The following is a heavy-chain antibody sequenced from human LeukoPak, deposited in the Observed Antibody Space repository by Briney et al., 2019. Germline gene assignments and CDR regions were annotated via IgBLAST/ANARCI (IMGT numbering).Heavy chain of an antibody. CDR1: GFTFSSYS. D-gene: IGHD2/OR15-2a*01. V-gene: IGHV3-21*01. Sequence: GGSLRLSCAASGFTFSSYSTNWVRQAPGKGLEWVSSISSSSSYIYYADSVKGRFTISRDNAKNSLYLQMNSLRAEDTAVYYCARDRIADPRMDVWGQGTTVTVSS. J-gene: IGHJ6*02. CDR2: ISSSSSYI. CDR3: ARDRIADPRMDV.